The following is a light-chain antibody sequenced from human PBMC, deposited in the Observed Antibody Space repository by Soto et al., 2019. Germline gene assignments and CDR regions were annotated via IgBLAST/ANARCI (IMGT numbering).Light chain of an antibody. J-gene: IGKJ4*01. CDR1: QSVSSY. CDR3: QQRSNWPLLT. V-gene: IGKV3-11*01. CDR2: DAS. Sequence: EIVLTQSPATLSLSPGERATLSCRASQSVSSYLAWYQQKPGQAPRLLIYDASNRATGIPARFSGSGSGTDFTLTNSRLEPEDFAVYYCQQRSNWPLLTFGRGTKVEIK.